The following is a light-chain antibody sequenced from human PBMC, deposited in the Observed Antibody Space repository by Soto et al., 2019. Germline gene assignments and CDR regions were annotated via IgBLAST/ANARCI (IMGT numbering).Light chain of an antibody. J-gene: IGKJ1*01. V-gene: IGKV3-20*01. CDR3: HHCGTSWT. CDR1: QSVSSSF. CDR2: GAS. Sequence: EIVLTQSPGTLSLSPGERATLSCRASQSVSSSFLAWYQQKPGQAPRLLISGASSRATGIPDRFSGSGSGTDFTLTISRLEPEDFAVYYCHHCGTSWTFGQGTKVEI.